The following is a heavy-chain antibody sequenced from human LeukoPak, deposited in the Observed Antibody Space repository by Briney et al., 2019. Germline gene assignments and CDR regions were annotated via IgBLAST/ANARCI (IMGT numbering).Heavy chain of an antibody. D-gene: IGHD2-15*01. Sequence: AETLSLTCTDSGGSISSYYWSWIRQPPGKGLEWIGYMYYIGSTNYNPSLKSRVTISLDMSKNQFSLKLSSVTAADTAVYYCVRSSTYHLFDDWGQGTLVTVSS. CDR3: VRSSTYHLFDD. CDR2: MYYIGST. V-gene: IGHV4-59*08. CDR1: GGSISSYY. J-gene: IGHJ4*02.